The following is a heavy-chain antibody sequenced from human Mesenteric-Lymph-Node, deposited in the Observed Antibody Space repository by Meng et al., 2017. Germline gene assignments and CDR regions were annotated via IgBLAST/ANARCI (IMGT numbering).Heavy chain of an antibody. V-gene: IGHV4-4*02. CDR1: GGSISSSNW. D-gene: IGHD5-18*01. Sequence: SETLSLTCAVSGGSISSSNWWSWVRQPPGKGLEWIGEIYHSGSTNYNPSLKSRVTISVDKSKNQFSLKLSSVTAADTAVYYCARLDVDTAMVVYGMDVWGQGTTVTVSS. CDR3: ARLDVDTAMVVYGMDV. CDR2: IYHSGST. J-gene: IGHJ6*02.